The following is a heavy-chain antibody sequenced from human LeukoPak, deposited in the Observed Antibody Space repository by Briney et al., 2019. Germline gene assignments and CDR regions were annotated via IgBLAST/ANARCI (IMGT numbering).Heavy chain of an antibody. J-gene: IGHJ5*02. CDR2: IYYSGST. CDR3: ARDVPAAIGGWFDP. V-gene: IGHV4-59*01. D-gene: IGHD2-2*01. Sequence: SETLSLTCTVSGGSISSYYWSWIRQPPGKGLEWSGYIYYSGSTNYTPSLKSRVTISVDTSKNQFSLKLSSVTAADTAVYYCARDVPAAIGGWFDPWGQGTLVTVSS. CDR1: GGSISSYY.